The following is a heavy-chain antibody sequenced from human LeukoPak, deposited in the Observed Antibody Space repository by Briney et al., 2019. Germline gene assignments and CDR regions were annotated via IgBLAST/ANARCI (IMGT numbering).Heavy chain of an antibody. CDR1: GGSISGHY. CDR2: VYYSGST. D-gene: IGHD3-9*01. Sequence: SETLSLTCTVSGGSISGHYWSWIRQPPGRGLEYIGYVYYSGSTKYNPSLESRVTVSVDTSRNQFSLKLTSVTAADTAVYYCAGRYFDYYYYMDVWGKGTTVTISS. V-gene: IGHV4-59*11. J-gene: IGHJ6*03. CDR3: AGRYFDYYYYMDV.